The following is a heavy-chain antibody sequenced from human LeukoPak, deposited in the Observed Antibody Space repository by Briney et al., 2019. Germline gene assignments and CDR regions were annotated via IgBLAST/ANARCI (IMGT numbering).Heavy chain of an antibody. CDR3: ARDTARGWFGP. Sequence: PSETLSLTCTVSGYSISSGYYWGWIRQPPGKGLEWIGSIYHSGSTYYNPSLKSRVTISVDTSKNQFSLKLSSVTAADTAVYYCARDTARGWFGPWGQGTLVTVSS. V-gene: IGHV4-38-2*02. D-gene: IGHD5-18*01. CDR1: GYSISSGYY. CDR2: IYHSGST. J-gene: IGHJ5*02.